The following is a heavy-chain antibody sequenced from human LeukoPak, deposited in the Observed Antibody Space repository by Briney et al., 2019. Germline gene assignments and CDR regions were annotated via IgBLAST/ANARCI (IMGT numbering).Heavy chain of an antibody. J-gene: IGHJ4*02. V-gene: IGHV1-3*01. CDR1: GYTFTGYA. D-gene: IGHD6-19*01. CDR3: ARDLGYSSGWYPPTGY. CDR2: INAGNGNT. Sequence: ASVKVSCKASGYTFTGYAMHWVRQAPGQRLEWMGWINAGNGNTKYSQKFQGRVTITRDTSASTAYMELSSLRSEDTAVYYCARDLGYSSGWYPPTGYWGQGTLVTVSS.